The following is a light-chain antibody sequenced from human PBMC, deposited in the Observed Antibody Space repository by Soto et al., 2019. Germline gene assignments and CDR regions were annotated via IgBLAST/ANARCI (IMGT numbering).Light chain of an antibody. Sequence: QSALTQPPSVSGAPGQRVTISCTGSSSNLGAGAGYDVQWSQQLPGAAPKVLIYGNKSRPSGVPDRFSASKSGTSASLAITGLQAEDEADYYCHSYDSSLSGIVFGGGTKLTVL. V-gene: IGLV1-40*01. CDR3: HSYDSSLSGIV. J-gene: IGLJ2*01. CDR1: SSNLGAGAGYD. CDR2: GNK.